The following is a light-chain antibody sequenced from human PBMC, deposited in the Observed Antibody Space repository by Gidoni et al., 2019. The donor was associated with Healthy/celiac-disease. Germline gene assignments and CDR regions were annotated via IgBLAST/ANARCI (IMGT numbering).Light chain of an antibody. CDR1: QSVSSSY. V-gene: IGKV3-20*01. Sequence: EIVLTQSPGTLSLSPGERAPLSCRASQSVSSSYLAWYQQKPGQAPRLLIYGASSRATCIPDRFSGSGSGTVFTLTISSLEPEDFAVYYCQQYGSSPLTFXGXTKVEIK. CDR3: QQYGSSPLT. J-gene: IGKJ4*01. CDR2: GAS.